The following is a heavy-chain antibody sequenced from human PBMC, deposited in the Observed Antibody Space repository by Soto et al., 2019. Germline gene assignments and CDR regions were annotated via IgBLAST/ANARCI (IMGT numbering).Heavy chain of an antibody. CDR3: AGVSHSSNWYYFDY. CDR2: INHSGST. CDR1: GGSFSGYY. J-gene: IGHJ4*02. V-gene: IGHV4-34*01. D-gene: IGHD6-13*01. Sequence: SETLSLTCQVYGGSFSGYYWSWIRQPPGKGLEWIGEINHSGSTNYNPSLKSRVTISVDTSKNQFSLKLSSVTAADTAVYYCAGVSHSSNWYYFDYWGQGTLVTVSS.